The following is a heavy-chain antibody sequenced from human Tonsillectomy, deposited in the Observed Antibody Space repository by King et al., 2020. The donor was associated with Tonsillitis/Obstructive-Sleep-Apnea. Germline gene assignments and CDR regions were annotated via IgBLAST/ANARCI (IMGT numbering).Heavy chain of an antibody. CDR3: ARDGLYGARGYGDAFDI. Sequence: VQLVESGGGVVQPGRSLRLSCAASGFTFSSYAIHWVRQAPGKGLEWVAVISYDGSNEYYADSVKGRFTISRDNSKNTLDLQMNSLRVEDTAVYYCARDGLYGARGYGDAFDIWGQGTMVTVSS. CDR2: ISYDGSNE. V-gene: IGHV3-30*04. J-gene: IGHJ3*02. D-gene: IGHD3-22*01. CDR1: GFTFSSYA.